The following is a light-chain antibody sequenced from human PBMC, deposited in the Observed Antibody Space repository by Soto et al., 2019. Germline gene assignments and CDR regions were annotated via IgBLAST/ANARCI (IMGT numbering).Light chain of an antibody. CDR2: DAS. CDR1: QSVSNN. Sequence: EIVMTQSPATLSVSPGERATLSCRASQSVSNNLAWYQQKPGQAPSLLLYDASTRATGIPARFSGSGSGTAFTLTISSLQSEDFEVYYCQQYNNWPPWTFGQGTKVEIK. CDR3: QQYNNWPPWT. V-gene: IGKV3-15*01. J-gene: IGKJ1*01.